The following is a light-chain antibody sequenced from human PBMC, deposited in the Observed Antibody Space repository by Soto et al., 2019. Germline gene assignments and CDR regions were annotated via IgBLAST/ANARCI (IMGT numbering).Light chain of an antibody. V-gene: IGLV1-44*01. CDR1: SSNIGSNS. Sequence: QSVLTQPPSASGTPGQRVTISCSGSSSNIGSNSVNWYQQLPGTAPKLLMYSSNQRPSGVPDRFSGSKSGTSASLAISGLQSEDEADYYCAAWDDSLNGVVFGGGTTPTVL. J-gene: IGLJ2*01. CDR3: AAWDDSLNGVV. CDR2: SSN.